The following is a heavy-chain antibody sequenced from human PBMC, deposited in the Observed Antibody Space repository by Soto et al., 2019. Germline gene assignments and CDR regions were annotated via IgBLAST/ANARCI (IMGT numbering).Heavy chain of an antibody. V-gene: IGHV3-23*01. CDR1: GFSVSSYA. Sequence: GGCLRLSCAASGFSVSSYAMSWVRQAPGKGLEWVSAISGSGGSTYYADSVKGRFTISRDNSKNTLYLQMNSLRAEDTAVYYCAKYGSGSYYNDYWGQGTLVTVSS. CDR3: AKYGSGSYYNDY. D-gene: IGHD3-10*01. J-gene: IGHJ4*02. CDR2: ISGSGGST.